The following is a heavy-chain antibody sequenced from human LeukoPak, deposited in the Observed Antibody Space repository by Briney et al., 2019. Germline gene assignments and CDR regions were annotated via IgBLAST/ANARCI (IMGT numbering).Heavy chain of an antibody. J-gene: IGHJ4*02. D-gene: IGHD6-13*01. Sequence: GGSLRLSCATSGFTFSSNWMSWVRHVPGRGLDWVANIKPDGSAEYYAASVKGRFAVSRDNAKNSLYLQMNSLRVEDTAVYYCARANNSSWHNWGQGTLVTVSS. CDR1: GFTFSSNW. V-gene: IGHV3-7*01. CDR2: IKPDGSAE. CDR3: ARANNSSWHN.